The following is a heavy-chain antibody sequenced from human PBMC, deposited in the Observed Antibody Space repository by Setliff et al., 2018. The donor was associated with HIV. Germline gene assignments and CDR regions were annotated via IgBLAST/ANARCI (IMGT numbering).Heavy chain of an antibody. D-gene: IGHD2-2*03. CDR3: ARDPYGYCTTTTCYVPGY. CDR2: IIPIFDTA. V-gene: IGHV1-69*13. Sequence: EASVKVSCKASGGTFSSSAISWVRQAPGQGLEWMGGIIPIFDTANYAQKFQGRVTITADESTSTAYMELSSLRSEDTAIYYCARDPYGYCTTTTCYVPGYWGQGTLVTVSS. CDR1: GGTFSSSA. J-gene: IGHJ4*02.